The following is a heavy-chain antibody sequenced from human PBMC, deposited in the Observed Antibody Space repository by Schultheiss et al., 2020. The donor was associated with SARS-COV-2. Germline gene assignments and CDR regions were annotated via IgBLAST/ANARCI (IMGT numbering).Heavy chain of an antibody. V-gene: IGHV3-30-3*01. CDR1: GFTFSSYA. D-gene: IGHD3-10*01. J-gene: IGHJ4*02. Sequence: GGSLRLSCAASGFTFSSYAMHWVRQAPGKGLEWVAVISYDGSNKYYADSVKGRFTISRDNAKHSLFLQMNSLRAEDTAVYYCARGYASEIYYPFDHWGQGTLVTVSS. CDR2: ISYDGSNK. CDR3: ARGYASEIYYPFDH.